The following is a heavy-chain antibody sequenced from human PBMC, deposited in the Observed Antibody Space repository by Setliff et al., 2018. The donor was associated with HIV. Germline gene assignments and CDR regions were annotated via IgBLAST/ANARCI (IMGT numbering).Heavy chain of an antibody. V-gene: IGHV4-34*01. J-gene: IGHJ5*02. D-gene: IGHD2-2*01. CDR1: GESLSPYY. CDR3: ARGLGGYCSSVSCYGADH. Sequence: SETLSLTCAVYGESLSPYYWSWIRQPPGKGLEWIGEIDQSGSTNYNPSLKSRVTTSVDTSKNQFSLRLSSVTAADTAVYYCARGLGGYCSSVSCYGADHWGQGTLVTVSS. CDR2: IDQSGST.